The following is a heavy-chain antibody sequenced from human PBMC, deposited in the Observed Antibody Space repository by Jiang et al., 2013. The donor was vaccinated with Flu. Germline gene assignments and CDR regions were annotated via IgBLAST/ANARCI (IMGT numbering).Heavy chain of an antibody. J-gene: IGHJ6*02. CDR1: GGSIRSFY. Sequence: GSGLVKPSETLPLTCTVSGGSIRSFYWNWVRQTPGRGLEWIGNIYPSGSTNLNPSLRSRVTISVHTPKNEFSLRLNSVTAADTAVYYCARATIHFGMDVWGQGTTVTVSS. D-gene: IGHD5-24*01. CDR3: ARATIHFGMDV. V-gene: IGHV4-59*01. CDR2: IYPSGST.